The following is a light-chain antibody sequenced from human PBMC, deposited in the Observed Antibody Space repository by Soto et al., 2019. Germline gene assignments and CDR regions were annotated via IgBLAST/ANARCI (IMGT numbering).Light chain of an antibody. J-gene: IGLJ2*01. V-gene: IGLV2-14*01. CDR2: EVS. Sequence: QSVLTQPASVSGSPGQSITISCTGTSSDVGGYNYVSWYQQHPGKAPKLMIYEVSNRPSGVSNRFSASKSGNTASLTISVRQAEDEADYYCTSYTSSSSYVVFGGGTKLTVL. CDR1: SSDVGGYNY. CDR3: TSYTSSSSYVV.